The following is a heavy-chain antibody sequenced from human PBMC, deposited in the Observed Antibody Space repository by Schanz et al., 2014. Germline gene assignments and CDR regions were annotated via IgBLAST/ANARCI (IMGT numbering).Heavy chain of an antibody. Sequence: EVQVVESGGGLVRPGGSLRLSCSGFTVSAYSANWVRQAPGKGLEWVSSISSSGGHIYYADSVKGRFTITRDIAKNSLSLQMNSLRAEDTAGDYCARGDSNSWSPMDYWGQGTLVAVSS. CDR2: ISSSGGHI. CDR1: GFTVSAYS. CDR3: ARGDSNSWSPMDY. D-gene: IGHD6-13*01. J-gene: IGHJ4*02. V-gene: IGHV3-21*02.